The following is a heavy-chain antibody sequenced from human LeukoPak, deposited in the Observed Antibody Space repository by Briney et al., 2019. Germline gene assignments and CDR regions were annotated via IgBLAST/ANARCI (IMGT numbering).Heavy chain of an antibody. CDR2: IKLDGSEK. D-gene: IGHD3-10*01. J-gene: IGHJ4*02. V-gene: IGHV3-7*01. CDR3: ARGVYGSGSSHDY. CDR1: GFTFSSHW. Sequence: GGSLRLSCAASGFTFSSHWMSWACQAPGKGLEWVANIKLDGSEKYYVDSVKGRFTISRDNAKNSLYLQMNSLRVEDTAVYYCARGVYGSGSSHDYWGQGTLVTVSS.